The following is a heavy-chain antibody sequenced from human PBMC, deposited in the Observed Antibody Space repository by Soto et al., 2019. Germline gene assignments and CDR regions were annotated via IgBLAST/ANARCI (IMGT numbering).Heavy chain of an antibody. CDR1: GFTVSSNY. Sequence: GGSLRLSCAASGFTVSSNYMSWVRQAPGKGLEWVSVIYSGGSTYYADSVKGRFTISRHNSKNTLYLQMNSLRAEDTAVYYCARVQRAIGDYYYYYYMDVWGKGTTVTVSS. J-gene: IGHJ6*03. V-gene: IGHV3-53*04. CDR3: ARVQRAIGDYYYYYYMDV. CDR2: IYSGGST. D-gene: IGHD3-10*01.